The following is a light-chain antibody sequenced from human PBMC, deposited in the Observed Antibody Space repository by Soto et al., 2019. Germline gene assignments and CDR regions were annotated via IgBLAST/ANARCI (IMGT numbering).Light chain of an antibody. CDR3: QQYNSYPWT. V-gene: IGKV1-5*03. J-gene: IGKJ1*01. CDR1: QTISTW. Sequence: IQMTQSPSTLSASVGDRVTFTCRASQTISTWLAWYQQKPGEAPKLLIYKASTLEVGVPSRFSARGSWTEFPLTINTLQPADFATYYCQQYNSYPWTFGQGTKV. CDR2: KAS.